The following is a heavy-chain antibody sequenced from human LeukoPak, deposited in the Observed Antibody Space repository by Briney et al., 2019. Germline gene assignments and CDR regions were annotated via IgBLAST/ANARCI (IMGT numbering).Heavy chain of an antibody. J-gene: IGHJ4*02. CDR1: GGTFSSYA. CDR2: IIPIFGTA. CDR3: ATDGRLGYCSGGSCY. D-gene: IGHD2-15*01. Sequence: SVKVSCKASGGTFSSYAISWVRQAPGQGLEWMGGIIPIFGTANYAQKFQGRVTITADESTSTAYMELSSLRSEGTAVYYCATDGRLGYCSGGSCYWGQGTLVTVSS. V-gene: IGHV1-69*13.